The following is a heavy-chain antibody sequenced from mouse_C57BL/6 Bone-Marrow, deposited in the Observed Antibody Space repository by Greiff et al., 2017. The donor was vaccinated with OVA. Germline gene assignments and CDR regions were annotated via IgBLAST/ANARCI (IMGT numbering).Heavy chain of an antibody. Sequence: VQLQQSGAELVTPGASVKLSCTASGFNIKDYYMHWVKQRPEQGLEWIGRIDPEDGDTEYAPKFQGKATMTADTSSNTAYLQLSSLTSEDTAVYYCTLYYYGPWFAYWGQGTLVTVSA. CDR3: TLYYYGPWFAY. V-gene: IGHV14-1*01. CDR1: GFNIKDYY. CDR2: IDPEDGDT. D-gene: IGHD1-1*01. J-gene: IGHJ3*01.